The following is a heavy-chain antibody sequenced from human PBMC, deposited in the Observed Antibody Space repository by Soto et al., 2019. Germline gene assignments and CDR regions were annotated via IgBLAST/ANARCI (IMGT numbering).Heavy chain of an antibody. J-gene: IGHJ2*01. CDR2: FYCGGST. Sequence: SETLSLTCTMSGGSISSSSCYWGWIRQPPGKGLEWIGSFYCGGSTYYNPSLKSRVTISVDTSKNHFSLSLSSVTAADTAFYYCARRVAVAGFYFDLWGPGTLVTVSS. V-gene: IGHV4-39*02. CDR1: GGSISSSSCY. CDR3: ARRVAVAGFYFDL. D-gene: IGHD6-19*01.